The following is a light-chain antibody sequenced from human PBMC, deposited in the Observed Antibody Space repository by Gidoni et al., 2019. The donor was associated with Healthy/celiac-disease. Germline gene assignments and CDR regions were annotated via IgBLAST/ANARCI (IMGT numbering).Light chain of an antibody. CDR2: WAS. CDR3: QQYYSTPNT. V-gene: IGKV4-1*01. J-gene: IGKJ2*01. Sequence: DIVMTQSPDSLAVSLGERATLNCKSSQSVVYSSNNKNYLAWYQQKPGQPPKLLIDWASTRESGVPDRFSGSGSGTDFTLTISSLQAEDVAVYYCQQYYSTPNTFGQGTKLEIK. CDR1: QSVVYSSNNKNY.